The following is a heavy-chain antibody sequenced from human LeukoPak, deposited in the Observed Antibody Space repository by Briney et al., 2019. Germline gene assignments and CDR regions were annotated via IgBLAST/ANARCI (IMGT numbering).Heavy chain of an antibody. CDR1: GFTLSSYA. CDR3: VKGRCSGSSCYGGDY. CDR2: ISGSGGST. Sequence: GGSLRLSCAASGFTLSSYAMSWVRQAPGKGLEWVSAISGSGGSTYYADSVKGRFTISRDNSKNTLYLQMSSLRAEDTAVYYCVKGRCSGSSCYGGDYWGQGTLVTVSS. D-gene: IGHD2-2*01. V-gene: IGHV3-23*01. J-gene: IGHJ4*02.